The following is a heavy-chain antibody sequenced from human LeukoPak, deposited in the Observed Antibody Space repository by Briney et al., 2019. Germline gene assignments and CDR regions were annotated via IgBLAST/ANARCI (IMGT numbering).Heavy chain of an antibody. V-gene: IGHV3-23*01. D-gene: IGHD1-26*01. Sequence: GGSLRLSCAASGFTFSSYWMSWVRQAPGKGLEWVSAISGSGGGAYYADSVKGRFTISRDNPKNTLYLQMNSLRAEDTAVYYCAKEPYSGSIFDSWGQGTLVTVSS. J-gene: IGHJ4*02. CDR3: AKEPYSGSIFDS. CDR2: ISGSGGGA. CDR1: GFTFSSYW.